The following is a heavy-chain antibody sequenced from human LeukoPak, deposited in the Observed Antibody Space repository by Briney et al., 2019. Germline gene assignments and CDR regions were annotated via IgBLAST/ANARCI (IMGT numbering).Heavy chain of an antibody. CDR1: GFTFSSYA. CDR2: ISGSGGST. J-gene: IGHJ1*01. CDR3: VKAGSGWYSSGEYFQH. V-gene: IGHV3-23*01. D-gene: IGHD6-19*01. Sequence: PGGSLRLSCAASGFTFSSYAMSWVRQAPGKGLEWVSAISGSGGSTYYADSVKGRFTISRDNSKNTLYLQMNSLRAEDTAVYYCVKAGSGWYSSGEYFQHWGQGTLVTVSS.